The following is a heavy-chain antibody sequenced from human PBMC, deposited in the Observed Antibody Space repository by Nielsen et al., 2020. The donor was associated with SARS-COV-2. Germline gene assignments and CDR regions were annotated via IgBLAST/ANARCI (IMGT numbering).Heavy chain of an antibody. CDR2: IDPSDSYT. CDR3: ARLTGPGYCSSTSCSHAFDI. J-gene: IGHJ3*02. Sequence: VRQMPGKGLEWMGRIDPSDSYTNYSPSFQGQVTISADKSISTAYLQWSSLKASDTAMYYCARLTGPGYCSSTSCSHAFDIWGQGTMVTVS. D-gene: IGHD2-2*01. V-gene: IGHV5-10-1*04.